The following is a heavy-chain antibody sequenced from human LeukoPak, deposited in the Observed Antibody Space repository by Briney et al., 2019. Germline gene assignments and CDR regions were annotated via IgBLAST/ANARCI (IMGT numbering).Heavy chain of an antibody. D-gene: IGHD5-18*01. V-gene: IGHV1-3*01. CDR1: GYTFTNYA. CDR3: ANLDTAMHY. Sequence: ASVKVSCKPSGYTFTNYAMHWMRQAPGQRLEWVGWIHAGNGDTKYSQKFQGRVTITRDTSASTAYMGLSSLRSEDTAVYYCANLDTAMHYWGQGTLVTVSS. J-gene: IGHJ4*02. CDR2: IHAGNGDT.